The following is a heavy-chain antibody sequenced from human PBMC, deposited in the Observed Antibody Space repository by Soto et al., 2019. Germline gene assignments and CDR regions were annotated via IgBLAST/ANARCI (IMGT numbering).Heavy chain of an antibody. J-gene: IGHJ5*02. CDR1: GGSFTSYY. Sequence: PSETLSLTCAVSGGSFTSYYWTWIRQPPEKGLEWIGEITHRGSTNYNPSLKSRVTMSVDTSKNQFSLKLTSVTAADTAVYFCARGTQQLAREHQPLDPWGQGTLVTVSS. CDR3: ARGTQQLAREHQPLDP. V-gene: IGHV4-34*01. CDR2: ITHRGST. D-gene: IGHD6-13*01.